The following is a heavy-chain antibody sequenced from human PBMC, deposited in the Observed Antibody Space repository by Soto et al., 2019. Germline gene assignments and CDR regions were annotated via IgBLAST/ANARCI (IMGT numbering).Heavy chain of an antibody. CDR2: INPNSGGT. V-gene: IGHV1-2*04. Sequence: ASVNVSCKASGYTFTGYYMHWVRQAPGQGLEWMGWINPNSGGTNYAQKFQGWVTMTRDTSISTAYMELSRLRSDDTAVYYCATSRVSIAVAGETEYYFDYWGQGTLVTVSS. J-gene: IGHJ4*02. D-gene: IGHD6-19*01. CDR3: ATSRVSIAVAGETEYYFDY. CDR1: GYTFTGYY.